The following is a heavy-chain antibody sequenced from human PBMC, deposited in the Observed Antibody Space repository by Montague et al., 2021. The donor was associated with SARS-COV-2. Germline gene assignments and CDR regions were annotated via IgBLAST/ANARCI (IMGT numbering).Heavy chain of an antibody. V-gene: IGHV4-38-2*02. J-gene: IGHJ4*02. CDR2: NYLHGNA. D-gene: IGHD2-21*02. Sequence: SETLSLTCSVSGYFIGTDYYWGWIRQSPGKGLEWIGSNYLHGNAYYNPSLNSRVTISLDTSNNQFSLRLTSATTSDTAVYYCARGRVTRAGFDYWGQGIRVIVSS. CDR3: ARGRVTRAGFDY. CDR1: GYFIGTDYY.